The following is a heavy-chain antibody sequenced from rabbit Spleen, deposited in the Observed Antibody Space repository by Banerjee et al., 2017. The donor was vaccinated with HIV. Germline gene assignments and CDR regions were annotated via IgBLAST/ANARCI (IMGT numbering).Heavy chain of an antibody. CDR2: IDTSSVNI. Sequence: QEQVEESGGDLVKPEGSLTLTCTASGFSFSRSYYMCWVRQAPGKGLELIACIDTSSVNIADATWAKGRFTISKTSSTTVTLQMTSLTAADTATYFCARDLVAVIGWNFNLWGQGTLVTVS. V-gene: IGHV1S45*01. D-gene: IGHD1-1*01. CDR1: GFSFSRSYY. CDR3: ARDLVAVIGWNFNL. J-gene: IGHJ4*01.